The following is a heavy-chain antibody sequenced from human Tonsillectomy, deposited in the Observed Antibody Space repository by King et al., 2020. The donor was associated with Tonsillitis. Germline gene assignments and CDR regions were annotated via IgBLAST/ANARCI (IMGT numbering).Heavy chain of an antibody. Sequence: VQLVESGGGLVQPGGSLRLSCAASGFTFSSYWMSWVRQAPGKGLEWVANIKQDGSEKYLVDSVKGRFTISRDNAKKSLYLQINSLRAEDTAVYYCARDLRSNTMIAVVMSAFDIWGQGTMVTVSS. J-gene: IGHJ3*02. CDR3: ARDLRSNTMIAVVMSAFDI. D-gene: IGHD3-22*01. CDR2: IKQDGSEK. V-gene: IGHV3-7*01. CDR1: GFTFSSYW.